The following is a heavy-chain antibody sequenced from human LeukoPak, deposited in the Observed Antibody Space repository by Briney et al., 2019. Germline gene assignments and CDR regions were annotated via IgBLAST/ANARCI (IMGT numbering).Heavy chain of an antibody. CDR1: GGSVSSGSYY. J-gene: IGHJ4*02. CDR2: IYYSGST. V-gene: IGHV4-61*01. D-gene: IGHD5-18*01. CDR3: ASGYSYVIGDY. Sequence: SETLSLTCTVSGGSVSSGSYYWSWIRQPPGTGLGWIGYIYYSGSTNYNPSLKSRVTISVDTSKNQFSLKLSSVTAADTAVYYCASGYSYVIGDYWGQGTLVTVSS.